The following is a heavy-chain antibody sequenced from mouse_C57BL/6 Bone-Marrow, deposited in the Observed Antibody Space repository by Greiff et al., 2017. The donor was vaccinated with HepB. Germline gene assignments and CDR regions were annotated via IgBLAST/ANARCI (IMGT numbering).Heavy chain of an antibody. Sequence: QVQLQQSGPELVKPGASVKLSCKASGYTFTSYDINWVKQRPGQGLEWIGWIYPRDGSTKYNEKFNGKATLTVDTSSSTAYMELHSLTSDDSAVYFCARRGDYGSSYWYFDVWGTGTTVTVSS. CDR3: ARRGDYGSSYWYFDV. V-gene: IGHV1-85*01. D-gene: IGHD1-1*01. CDR2: IYPRDGST. CDR1: GYTFTSYD. J-gene: IGHJ1*03.